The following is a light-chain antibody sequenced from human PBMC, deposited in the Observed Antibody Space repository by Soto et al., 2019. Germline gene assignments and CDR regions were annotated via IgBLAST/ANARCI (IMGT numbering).Light chain of an antibody. CDR1: QSISNW. CDR3: QQYYRFPYT. Sequence: DIQMTQSPSTLSASVGDTVTITCRASQSISNWLAWYQQKPGQAPKLLIHKASTLESGVPSRFSGSGSGTDFTLTISSLQPDDFATFYCQQYYRFPYTFGQGTKLEIK. J-gene: IGKJ2*01. V-gene: IGKV1-5*03. CDR2: KAS.